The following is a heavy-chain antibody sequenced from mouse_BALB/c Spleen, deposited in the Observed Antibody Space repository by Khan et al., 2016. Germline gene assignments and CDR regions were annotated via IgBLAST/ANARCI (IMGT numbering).Heavy chain of an antibody. V-gene: IGHV4-1*02. J-gene: IGHJ3*01. CDR1: GFDFSSYW. CDR3: ARAGYYWYLAY. CDR2: INPDSYTI. Sequence: EVKLLESGGGLVHPGGSLKLSCAASGFDFSSYWMSWVRQAPGKGLEWIGEINPDSYTINYTPSLKAKFIISRDNANTTLYLQMSKVRAEDTALYYCARAGYYWYLAYWGQGTLVTVSA. D-gene: IGHD3-1*01.